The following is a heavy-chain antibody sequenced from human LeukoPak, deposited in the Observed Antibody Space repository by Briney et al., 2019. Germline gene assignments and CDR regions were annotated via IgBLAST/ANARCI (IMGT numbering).Heavy chain of an antibody. CDR1: GFTFSDSA. CDR3: ARAPYDYGDSYFDY. CDR2: IRGKGFSDPP. Sequence: PGGSLKLSCAASGFTFSDSAIHWVRQASGKGLEWVGRIRGKGFSDPPAYAASVKDRFTISRDDSESTAYLQMNSLKAEDTAVYYCARAPYDYGDSYFDYWGQGTLVTVSS. V-gene: IGHV3-73*01. J-gene: IGHJ4*02. D-gene: IGHD4-17*01.